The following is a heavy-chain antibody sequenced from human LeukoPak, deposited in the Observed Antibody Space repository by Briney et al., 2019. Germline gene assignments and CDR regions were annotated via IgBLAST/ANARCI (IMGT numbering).Heavy chain of an antibody. CDR2: INPNSGGT. J-gene: IGHJ4*02. CDR3: ARDHVSSGGPDY. Sequence: ASVKVSCKASGYTFTGYYMHWVRQAPGQGLEWMGWINPNSGGTNYAQKFQGRVTMTRDTSISTAYMELSRLRSDDTAVYYCARDHVSSGGPDYWGQGTLVTVSS. CDR1: GYTFTGYY. D-gene: IGHD3-22*01. V-gene: IGHV1-2*02.